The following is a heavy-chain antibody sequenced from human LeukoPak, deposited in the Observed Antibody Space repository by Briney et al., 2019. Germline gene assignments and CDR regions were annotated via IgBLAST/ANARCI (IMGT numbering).Heavy chain of an antibody. J-gene: IGHJ5*02. CDR2: IYYSGST. CDR3: AREEYSSSSGWFDP. Sequence: SETLSLTCTVSGGSISSYYWSWIRQPPGKGREWIGYIYYSGSTNYNPSLKSRVTISVDTSKNQFSLKLSSVTAADTAVYYCAREEYSSSSGWFDPWGQGTLVTVSS. CDR1: GGSISSYY. V-gene: IGHV4-59*01. D-gene: IGHD6-6*01.